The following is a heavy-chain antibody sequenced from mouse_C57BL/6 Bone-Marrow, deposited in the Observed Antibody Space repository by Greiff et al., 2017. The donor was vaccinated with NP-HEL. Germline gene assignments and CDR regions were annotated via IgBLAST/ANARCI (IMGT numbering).Heavy chain of an antibody. Sequence: EVQLQESGGGLVKPGGSLKLSCAASGFTFSDYGMHWVRQAPEKGLEWVAYISSGSSTIYYADTVKGRFTISRDNAKNTLFLQMTSLRSEDTAMYYCARPYYYGSSFAYWGQGTLVTVSA. D-gene: IGHD1-1*01. CDR2: ISSGSSTI. CDR1: GFTFSDYG. V-gene: IGHV5-17*01. J-gene: IGHJ3*01. CDR3: ARPYYYGSSFAY.